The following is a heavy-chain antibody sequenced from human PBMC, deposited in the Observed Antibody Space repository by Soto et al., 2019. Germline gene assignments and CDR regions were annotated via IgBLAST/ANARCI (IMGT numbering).Heavy chain of an antibody. Sequence: WGSLRVPWAASGFTFSSYSMNWVRQSPGKGLEWVSYISSSSSTIYYADSVKGRFTISRDNAKNSLYLQMNSLRAEDTAVYYCARDYSSYGPFDYWGQGTLVTVSS. CDR2: ISSSSSTI. CDR3: ARDYSSYGPFDY. V-gene: IGHV3-48*01. CDR1: GFTFSSYS. D-gene: IGHD5-18*01. J-gene: IGHJ4*02.